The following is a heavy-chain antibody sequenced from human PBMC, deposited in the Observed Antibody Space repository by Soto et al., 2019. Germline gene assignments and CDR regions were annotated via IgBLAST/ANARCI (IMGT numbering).Heavy chain of an antibody. CDR2: IIPIFGTA. CDR3: ARYYYYDSSGYYAEADYYYGMDV. D-gene: IGHD3-22*01. V-gene: IGHV1-69*01. CDR1: GGTFSSYA. Sequence: QVQLVQSGAEVKKPGSSVKVSCKASGGTFSSYAISWVRQAPGQGLEWMGGIIPIFGTANYAQKFQGRVTITADESTSTAYMELRSLRSEDTAVYYCARYYYYDSSGYYAEADYYYGMDVWGQGTTVTVFS. J-gene: IGHJ6*02.